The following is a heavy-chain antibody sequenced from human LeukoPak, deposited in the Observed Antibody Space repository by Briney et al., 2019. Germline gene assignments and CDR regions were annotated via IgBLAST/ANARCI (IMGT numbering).Heavy chain of an antibody. CDR1: GYTFTDYY. D-gene: IGHD3-10*01. Sequence: GASVKVSCKASGYTFTDYYMHWVRQAPGQGLEWMGWINPNSGGTNYAQKFQGRVTMTRDTSISTAYMELSRLRSDDTAVYYCARAITMVRGSYYQFDPWGQGTLVTVSS. V-gene: IGHV1-2*02. CDR3: ARAITMVRGSYYQFDP. CDR2: INPNSGGT. J-gene: IGHJ5*02.